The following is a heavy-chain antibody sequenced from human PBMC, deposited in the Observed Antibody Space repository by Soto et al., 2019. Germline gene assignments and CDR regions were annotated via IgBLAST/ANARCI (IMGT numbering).Heavy chain of an antibody. D-gene: IGHD3-16*02. V-gene: IGHV4-34*01. CDR3: ARGGLYYDYVWGSYRRNWFDP. CDR2: INHSGST. Sequence: SETLSLTCAVYGGSFSGYYWSWIRQPPGKGLEWIGEINHSGSTNYNPSLKSRVTISVDTSKNQFSLKLSSVTAADTAVYYCARGGLYYDYVWGSYRRNWFDPWGQGTLVTVSS. CDR1: GGSFSGYY. J-gene: IGHJ5*02.